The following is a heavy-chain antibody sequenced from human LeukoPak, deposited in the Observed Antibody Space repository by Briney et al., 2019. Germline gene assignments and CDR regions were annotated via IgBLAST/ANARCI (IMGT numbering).Heavy chain of an antibody. J-gene: IGHJ5*02. CDR2: INFSGVI. CDR1: GGSFSGYS. V-gene: IGHV4-34*01. Sequence: PSETLSLTCAVYGGSFSGYSWSWIRQSPGEGLEWIGEINFSGVINYNPSLTSRVTISMDTSKKQFSLRLNSVTAADTAVYYCARGIWFNPWGPGTRVTISS. CDR3: ARGIWFNP.